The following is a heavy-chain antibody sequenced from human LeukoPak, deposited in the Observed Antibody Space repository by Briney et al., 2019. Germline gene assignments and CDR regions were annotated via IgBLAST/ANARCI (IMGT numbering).Heavy chain of an antibody. V-gene: IGHV3-48*03. CDR2: ISSSGSTI. Sequence: GSLRLSCAASGFTFSSYEMNWVRQAPGKGLEWVSYISSSGSTIYYADSVKGRFTMSRDNAKKSLYLQMNSLRAEDTAVYYCARPSLLEWLSMDVWGQGTTVTVSS. CDR3: ARPSLLEWLSMDV. D-gene: IGHD3-3*01. J-gene: IGHJ6*02. CDR1: GFTFSSYE.